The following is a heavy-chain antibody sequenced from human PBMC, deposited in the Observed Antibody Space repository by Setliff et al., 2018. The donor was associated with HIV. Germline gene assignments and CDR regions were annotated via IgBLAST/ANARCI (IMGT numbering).Heavy chain of an antibody. CDR1: GGSLSDYY. J-gene: IGHJ5*01. V-gene: IGHV4-34*01. CDR3: ASLIIAAGGTRLDS. CDR2: INPTGSA. Sequence: SETLSLTCAVYGGSLSDYYWSWFRLPPGKGLEWIGEINPTGSATYNPSLKGRVTISTDPSKRQFSLRLTSVTAADTAIYYCASLIIAAGGTRLDSWGLGTLVTVSS. D-gene: IGHD6-13*01.